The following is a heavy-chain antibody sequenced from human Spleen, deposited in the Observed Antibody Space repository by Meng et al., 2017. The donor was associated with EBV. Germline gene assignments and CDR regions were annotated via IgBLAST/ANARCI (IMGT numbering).Heavy chain of an antibody. V-gene: IGHV3-33*01. CDR3: ARGGVDHYLFFDY. D-gene: IGHD3-3*01. J-gene: IGHJ4*02. CDR2: IWYDGSNK. CDR1: GFTFSSYG. Sequence: QVQLVESGGGVVQPGRSLRLSCAASGFTFSSYGMHWVRQAPGKGLEWVAVIWYDGSNKYYADSLKGRFTISRDNSKSTLYLQMNSLRPEDTAVYYCARGGVDHYLFFDYWGQGTLVTVSS.